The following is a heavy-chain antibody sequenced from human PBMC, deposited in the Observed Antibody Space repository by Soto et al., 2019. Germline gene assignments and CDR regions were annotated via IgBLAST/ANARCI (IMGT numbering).Heavy chain of an antibody. V-gene: IGHV1-18*01. CDR3: AREGDVPYYYSGMDV. J-gene: IGHJ6*02. D-gene: IGHD2-21*02. Sequence: ASVKVSCKASGYTFTSYGIIWVRQAPGQGLEWMGWISGYNGKTNYAQKVQDRVTMTTDTSTSTVYLELRSLRFDDTAVYYCAREGDVPYYYSGMDVWGQGTLVTVSS. CDR1: GYTFTSYG. CDR2: ISGYNGKT.